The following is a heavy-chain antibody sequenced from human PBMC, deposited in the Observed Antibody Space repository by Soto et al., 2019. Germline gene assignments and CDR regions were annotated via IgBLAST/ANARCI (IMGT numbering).Heavy chain of an antibody. CDR2: IYYSGST. J-gene: IGHJ5*02. CDR1: GGSISSGDYY. CDR3: ARDRPPAPWFDP. Sequence: PSETLSLTCTVSGGSISSGDYYWSWIRQPPGKGLEWIGYIYYSGSTYYNPSLKSRVTISVDTSKNQFSLKLSSVTAADTAVYYCARDRPPAPWFDPWGQGTLVTVSS. V-gene: IGHV4-30-4*01.